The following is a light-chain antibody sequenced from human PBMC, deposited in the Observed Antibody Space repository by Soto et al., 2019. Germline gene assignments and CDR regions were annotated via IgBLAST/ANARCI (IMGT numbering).Light chain of an antibody. V-gene: IGKV1-5*01. CDR3: QQYNSYSLT. Sequence: DIQMTQSPSTLSGSVGDRVTITCRASQSISSWLAWYQQKPGKAPKLLIYDASSLESGVPSRFSGSGSGTEFTLTISRLQPDDFATNYCQQYNSYSLTFGGGTKVEIK. CDR1: QSISSW. CDR2: DAS. J-gene: IGKJ4*01.